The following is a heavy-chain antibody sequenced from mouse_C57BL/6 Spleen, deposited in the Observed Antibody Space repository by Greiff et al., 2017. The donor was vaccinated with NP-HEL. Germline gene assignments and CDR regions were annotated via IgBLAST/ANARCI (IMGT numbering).Heavy chain of an antibody. Sequence: EVQLVESGGGLVQPGGSMKLSCVASGFTFSNYWMNWVRQSPEKGLEWVAQIRLKSDNYATHYAVSVQGRFTISSDDSKSSVYLQMNNLRAEDTGMYYCSYGNYRFAYWGQGTLVTVSA. J-gene: IGHJ3*01. CDR3: SYGNYRFAY. D-gene: IGHD2-1*01. CDR1: GFTFSNYW. CDR2: IRLKSDNYAT. V-gene: IGHV6-3*01.